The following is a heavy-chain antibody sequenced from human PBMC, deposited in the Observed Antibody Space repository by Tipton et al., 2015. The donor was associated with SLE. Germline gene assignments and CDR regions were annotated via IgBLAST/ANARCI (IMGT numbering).Heavy chain of an antibody. CDR1: GGSISSYY. Sequence: TLSLTCTVSGGSISSYYWSWIRQPPGKGLEWIGEIDHSGGTKYNPSLQSRVSISVDPSKNQFSLNLSSVTAADSSVYYCARAQEDYYLDLWGRGTLVTVSS. J-gene: IGHJ2*01. V-gene: IGHV4-34*01. CDR2: IDHSGGT. D-gene: IGHD4-11*01. CDR3: ARAQEDYYLDL.